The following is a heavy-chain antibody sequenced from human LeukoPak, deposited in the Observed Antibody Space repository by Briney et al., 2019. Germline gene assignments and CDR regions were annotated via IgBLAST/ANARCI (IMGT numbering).Heavy chain of an antibody. CDR1: GGTFSSYA. Sequence: ASVKVSCKASGGTFSSYAISWVRQATGQGLEWMGWMNPNSGNTGYAQKFQGRVTMTRNTSISTAYMELSSLRSEDTAVYYCARGITRYYSGGSCYYYWGQGTLVTVSS. CDR3: ARGITRYYSGGSCYYY. CDR2: MNPNSGNT. V-gene: IGHV1-8*02. D-gene: IGHD2-15*01. J-gene: IGHJ4*02.